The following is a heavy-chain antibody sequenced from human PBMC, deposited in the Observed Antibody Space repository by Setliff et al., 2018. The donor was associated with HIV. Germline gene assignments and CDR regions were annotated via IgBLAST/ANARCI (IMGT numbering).Heavy chain of an antibody. J-gene: IGHJ6*03. CDR3: ASHQHNFTGYYYYYYYMAV. V-gene: IGHV4-4*07. CDR2: IYTSGST. D-gene: IGHD3-9*01. Sequence: SETLSLTCTVSGDSIGDYYWNWIRQPAGKGLEWIGRIYTSGSTDYNPSLKSRLTISVDTPKNQFSLKLSSVTAADTAVYYCASHQHNFTGYYYYYYYMAVWGRGTMVTVSS. CDR1: GDSIGDYY.